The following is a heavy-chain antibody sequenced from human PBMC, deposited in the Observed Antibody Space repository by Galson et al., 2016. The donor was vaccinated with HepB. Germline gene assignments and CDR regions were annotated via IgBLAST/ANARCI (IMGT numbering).Heavy chain of an antibody. CDR3: ASKPSSSIDFYYYGMDV. CDR1: GFTFSTYA. D-gene: IGHD6-6*01. V-gene: IGHV3-23*01. CDR2: ISGSGSST. J-gene: IGHJ6*04. Sequence: SLRLSCAASGFTFSTYAMTWVRQAPGKGLEWVSGISGSGSSTYYADAVRGRFTMSRDNSKNTLYLQMNSLRAEDTAVYYCASKPSSSIDFYYYGMDVWGKGTSVTVSS.